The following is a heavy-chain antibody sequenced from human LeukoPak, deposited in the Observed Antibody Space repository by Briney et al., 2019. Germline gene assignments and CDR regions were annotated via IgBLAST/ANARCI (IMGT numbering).Heavy chain of an antibody. J-gene: IGHJ5*02. CDR1: GGSISSGGYS. CDR2: IYHSWST. V-gene: IGHV4-30-2*01. D-gene: IGHD1-1*01. CDR3: ARDLLGTPGWFDP. Sequence: SQTLSLTCAVSGGSISSGGYSWSWIRQPPGKGLEWIGYIYHSWSTYYNPSLKSRVTISVDRSKNQFSLELSSVTAADTAVYYCARDLLGTPGWFDPWGQGTLVTVSS.